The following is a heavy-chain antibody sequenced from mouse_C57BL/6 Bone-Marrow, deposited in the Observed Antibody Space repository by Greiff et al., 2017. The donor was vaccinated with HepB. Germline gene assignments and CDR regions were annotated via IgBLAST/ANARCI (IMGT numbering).Heavy chain of an antibody. CDR1: GYTFTDYY. V-gene: IGHV1-19*01. CDR3: ARSRWLLPYVDY. D-gene: IGHD2-3*01. J-gene: IGHJ2*01. Sequence: VQLQQSGPVLVKPGASVKMSCKASGYTFTDYYMNWVKQSHGKSLEWIGVINPYNGGTSYNQKFKGKATLTVDKSSSTAYMELNSLTSEDSAVYYCARSRWLLPYVDYWGQGTTLTVSS. CDR2: INPYNGGT.